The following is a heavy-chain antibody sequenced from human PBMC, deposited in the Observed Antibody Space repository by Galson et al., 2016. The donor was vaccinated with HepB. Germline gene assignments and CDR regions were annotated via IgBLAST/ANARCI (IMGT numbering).Heavy chain of an antibody. CDR2: VYYSGST. V-gene: IGHV4-39*01. Sequence: SETLSLTCIVSGDHISGSSDYWAWIRQPPGEGLEWLGSVYYSGSTHYNPSFKSRISISVDVSKNQVSLTLRSVTAGDTSIYYCARNVSRLLGSPHLTARYNFSDPWGQGTLVTVSP. D-gene: IGHD2-21*01. CDR1: GDHISGSSDY. J-gene: IGHJ5*02. CDR3: ARNVSRLLGSPHLTARYNFSDP.